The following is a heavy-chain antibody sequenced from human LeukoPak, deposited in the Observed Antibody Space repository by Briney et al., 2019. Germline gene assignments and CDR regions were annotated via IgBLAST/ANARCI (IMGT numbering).Heavy chain of an antibody. J-gene: IGHJ6*02. Sequence: GGSLRLSCAASGFSFSSYAMTWVRQAPGEGLEWDSAISGGADTTYYADSVKGRFTISRDNSKNTLYMQMNSLRAEDTAVYYCARVFTYYSYGMDVWGQGTTVTVSS. CDR2: ISGGADTT. CDR1: GFSFSSYA. V-gene: IGHV3-23*01. CDR3: ARVFTYYSYGMDV.